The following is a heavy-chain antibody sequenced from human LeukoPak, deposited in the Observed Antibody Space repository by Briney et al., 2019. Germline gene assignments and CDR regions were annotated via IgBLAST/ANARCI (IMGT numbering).Heavy chain of an antibody. D-gene: IGHD2-21*01. V-gene: IGHV3-30*02. Sequence: GGSLRLSCAASGFTFSSYGMHWVRQAPGKGLEWVAFIRYDGSNKYYADSVKGRFTISRDNSKNTLYLQMNSLRAEDTAVYYCARHHYCGGDCYIFDYWGQGTLVTVSA. CDR3: ARHHYCGGDCYIFDY. CDR2: IRYDGSNK. J-gene: IGHJ4*02. CDR1: GFTFSSYG.